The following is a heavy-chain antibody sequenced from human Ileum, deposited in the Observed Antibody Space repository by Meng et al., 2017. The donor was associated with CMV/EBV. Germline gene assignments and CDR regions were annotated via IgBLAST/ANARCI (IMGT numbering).Heavy chain of an antibody. D-gene: IGHD3-3*01. CDR1: GVTLSDYT. J-gene: IGHJ4*02. CDR3: ASPVYDFWSGYPPFDY. V-gene: IGHV1-69*16. Sequence: VLLAPSGPGVGNTGSSMKASCKAPGVTLSDYTVSWVRQAPGQGLEWMGGIILLPRTTRSAQKFQDRVTITTDESASTVYLELRSLTSEDTATYYCASPVYDFWSGYPPFDYWGQGTLVTVSS. CDR2: IILLPRTT.